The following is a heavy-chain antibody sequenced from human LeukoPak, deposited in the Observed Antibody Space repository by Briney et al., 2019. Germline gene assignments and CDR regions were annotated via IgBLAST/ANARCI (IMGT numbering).Heavy chain of an antibody. CDR2: IYYSGST. CDR1: GGSISSYY. CDR3: ARGAPYSSSRYR. Sequence: SETLSLTCTVSGGSISSYYWSWIRQPPGKGLEWIGYIYYSGSTSYNPSLKSRVTISVDTSKNQFSLKLSSVTAADTAVYYCARGAPYSSSRYRWGQGTLVTVSS. D-gene: IGHD6-13*01. V-gene: IGHV4-59*01. J-gene: IGHJ5*02.